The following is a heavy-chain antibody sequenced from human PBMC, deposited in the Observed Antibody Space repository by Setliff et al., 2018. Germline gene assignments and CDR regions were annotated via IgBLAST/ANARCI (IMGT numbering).Heavy chain of an antibody. Sequence: TSETLSLTCTVSGGSISSSSYYWSWIRQPPGKGLEWIGSIYYSGSTYYNPSLKSRVTISVDTSKNQFSLKLSSVTAADTAVYYCARHHRGVIISWFDPWGQGTLVTVSS. CDR1: GGSISSSSYY. V-gene: IGHV4-39*01. D-gene: IGHD3-10*01. J-gene: IGHJ5*02. CDR2: IYYSGST. CDR3: ARHHRGVIISWFDP.